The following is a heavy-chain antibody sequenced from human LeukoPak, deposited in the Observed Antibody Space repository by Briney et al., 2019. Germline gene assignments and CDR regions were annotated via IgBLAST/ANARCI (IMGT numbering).Heavy chain of an antibody. CDR2: ISYDGSNK. Sequence: QSGGSLRLSCAASGFTFSSYAMHWVRQAPGKGLEWVAVISYDGSNKYYADSVKGRFTISRDNSKNTLYLQMNSLRAEDTAVYYCARDGFGEGTAFDIWGQGTMVTVSS. CDR3: ARDGFGEGTAFDI. D-gene: IGHD3-10*01. J-gene: IGHJ3*02. V-gene: IGHV3-30*04. CDR1: GFTFSSYA.